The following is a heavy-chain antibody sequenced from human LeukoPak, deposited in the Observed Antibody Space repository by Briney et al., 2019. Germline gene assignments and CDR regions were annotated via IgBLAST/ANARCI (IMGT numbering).Heavy chain of an antibody. CDR3: ARISMVATVFDY. J-gene: IGHJ4*02. D-gene: IGHD5-12*01. CDR1: GFTFSSYW. CDR2: IKQDGSEK. Sequence: GGSPRDSPAAPGFTFSSYWMSWGRPAPGKGPGWVANIKQDGSEKYYVDSVKGRFTISRDNAKNSLYLQMNSLRAEDTAVYYCARISMVATVFDYWGQGTLVTVSS. V-gene: IGHV3-7*02.